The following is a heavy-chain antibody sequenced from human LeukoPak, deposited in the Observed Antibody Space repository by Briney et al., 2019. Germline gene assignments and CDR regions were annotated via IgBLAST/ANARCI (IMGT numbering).Heavy chain of an antibody. J-gene: IGHJ5*02. V-gene: IGHV4-34*01. CDR3: ARGDFDWLLSSNWFDP. Sequence: PSETLSLTCAVYGGSFSGYYWSWIRQPPGKGLEWIGEINHSGSTNYNPSLKSRVTISVDTSKNQFSLKLSSVTAADTAVYYCARGDFDWLLSSNWFDPWGQGTLVTVSS. CDR2: INHSGST. CDR1: GGSFSGYY. D-gene: IGHD3-9*01.